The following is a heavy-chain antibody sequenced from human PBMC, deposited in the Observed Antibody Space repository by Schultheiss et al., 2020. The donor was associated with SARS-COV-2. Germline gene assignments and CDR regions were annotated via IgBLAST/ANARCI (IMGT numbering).Heavy chain of an antibody. V-gene: IGHV6-1*01. D-gene: IGHD3-3*01. CDR3: ARAIILRVAFDI. Sequence: SQTLSLTCAIAGDSVSSNSAAWTWIRQSPSRGLEWLGRTYYRSKWYYDYAESVKSRITINPDTSKNQFSLQLSSVTPEDTAVYYCARAIILRVAFDIWGQGTMVTVSS. CDR1: GDSVSSNSAA. CDR2: TYYRSKWYY. J-gene: IGHJ3*02.